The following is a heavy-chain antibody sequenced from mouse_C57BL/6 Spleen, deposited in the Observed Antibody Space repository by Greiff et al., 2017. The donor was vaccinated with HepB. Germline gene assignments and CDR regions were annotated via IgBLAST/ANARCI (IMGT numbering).Heavy chain of an antibody. D-gene: IGHD1-1*01. J-gene: IGHJ2*01. CDR2: IDHEDGDT. CDR1: GFNIKDYY. CDR3: TTNYAKGDVDY. V-gene: IGHV14-1*01. Sequence: EVKLQESGAELVRPGASVKLSCTASGFNIKDYYMHWVKQRPEQGLEWIGRIDHEDGDTEYAPKFQGKATMTADTSSNTAYLQLSSLTSEDTAVYYCTTNYAKGDVDYWGQGTTLTVSS.